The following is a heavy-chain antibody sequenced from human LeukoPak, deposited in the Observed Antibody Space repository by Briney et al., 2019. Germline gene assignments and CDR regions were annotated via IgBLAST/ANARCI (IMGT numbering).Heavy chain of an antibody. Sequence: PGESLRLSCAASGFTFDDYGMSWVRQAPGKGLEWVSGINWNGGSTGYADSVKGRLTISRDNSKNTLYLQMNSLRAEDTAVYYCAKDDYGMDVWGQGTTVTVSS. J-gene: IGHJ6*02. CDR2: INWNGGST. CDR3: AKDDYGMDV. CDR1: GFTFDDYG. V-gene: IGHV3-20*04.